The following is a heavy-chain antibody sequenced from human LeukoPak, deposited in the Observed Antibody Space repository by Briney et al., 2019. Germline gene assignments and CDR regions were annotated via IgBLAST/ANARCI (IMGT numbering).Heavy chain of an antibody. V-gene: IGHV4-4*09. CDR1: GGSISNYY. D-gene: IGHD6-13*01. CDR3: ASGYSSSSPFDY. CDR2: IYTSGST. Sequence: SSETLSLTCTVSGGSISNYYWSWIRQPPGKGLEWTGYIYTSGSTNYNPSLKSRVTISVDTSKNQFSLKLSSVTAADTAVYYCASGYSSSSPFDYWGQGTLVTVSS. J-gene: IGHJ4*02.